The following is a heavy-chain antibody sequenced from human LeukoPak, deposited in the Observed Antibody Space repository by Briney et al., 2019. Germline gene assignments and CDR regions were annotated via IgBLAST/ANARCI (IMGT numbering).Heavy chain of an antibody. D-gene: IGHD2-15*01. J-gene: IGHJ4*02. CDR1: GYTFTSYG. Sequence: ASVKVSCKASGYTFTSYGISWVRQAPGQGLEWMGWISAYNGNTNYAQKLQGRVTMTTDTSTSTAYMELRSLRSDDTAVYYCASVRRYGSGGSGLDYWGQGTLVTVS. V-gene: IGHV1-18*01. CDR2: ISAYNGNT. CDR3: ASVRRYGSGGSGLDY.